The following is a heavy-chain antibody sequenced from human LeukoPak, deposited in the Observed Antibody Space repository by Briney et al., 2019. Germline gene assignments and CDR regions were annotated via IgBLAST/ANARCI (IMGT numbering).Heavy chain of an antibody. CDR1: GDSVSHNTAA. J-gene: IGHJ3*02. Sequence: SQTLSLTCALSGDSVSHNTAAWVWIRQSPSRGLEWLGRTYYRSKWYNDYAVSVKSRITINPDTSKNQFSLQLNSVTPEDTAVYYCARDGYYDSSGYYSMGAFDIWGQGTMVTVSS. V-gene: IGHV6-1*01. D-gene: IGHD3-22*01. CDR2: TYYRSKWYN. CDR3: ARDGYYDSSGYYSMGAFDI.